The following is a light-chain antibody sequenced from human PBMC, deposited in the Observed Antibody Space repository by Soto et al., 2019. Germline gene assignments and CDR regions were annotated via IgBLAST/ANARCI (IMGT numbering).Light chain of an antibody. CDR1: QSVGFTF. V-gene: IGKV3-20*01. Sequence: EIVLTQSPGTLSLSPGERATLSCRASQSVGFTFITWYQQIPGQAPRLLIYAASSRASGIPDRFSGSGSGTDFPLTISRMEPEDFAVYYGHQYGNSPPTFGGGTKVEIK. J-gene: IGKJ4*01. CDR3: HQYGNSPPT. CDR2: AAS.